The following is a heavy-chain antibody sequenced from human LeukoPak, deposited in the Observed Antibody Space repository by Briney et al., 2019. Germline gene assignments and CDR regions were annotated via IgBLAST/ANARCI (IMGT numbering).Heavy chain of an antibody. V-gene: IGHV4-34*01. CDR3: ARHRTRGGGFFSLPVGAFDI. Sequence: SETLSLTCAVYGGSFSGYYWSWIRQPPGKGLEWIGEINHSGSTNYNPSLKSRVTISVDTSKNQFSLKLSSVTAADTAVYYCARHRTRGGGFFSLPVGAFDIWGQGTMVTVSS. CDR1: GGSFSGYY. D-gene: IGHD3-16*01. J-gene: IGHJ3*02. CDR2: INHSGST.